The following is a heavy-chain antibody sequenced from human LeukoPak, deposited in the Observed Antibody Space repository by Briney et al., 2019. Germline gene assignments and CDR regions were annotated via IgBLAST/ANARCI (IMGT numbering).Heavy chain of an antibody. V-gene: IGHV1-2*02. J-gene: IGHJ6*03. CDR2: MYPNSGDT. CDR3: ARGEAAPGVADYYYYMDV. CDR1: GYTFTGYY. Sequence: ASVKVSCKASGYTFTGYYIHWVRQAPGHGLEWMGWMYPNSGDTNYAPRFQGRVTMTRDTSISTAYMELNSLTSDDTAVYYCARGEAAPGVADYYYYMDVWGKGTTVTVSS. D-gene: IGHD6-6*01.